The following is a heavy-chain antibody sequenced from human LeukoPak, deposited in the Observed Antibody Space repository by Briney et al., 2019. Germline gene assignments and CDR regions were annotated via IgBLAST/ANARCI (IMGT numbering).Heavy chain of an antibody. CDR3: ARAHRTRDYYDSSGYYWGGFDY. J-gene: IGHJ4*02. CDR2: ISYDGSNK. CDR1: GFTFSSYA. V-gene: IGHV3-30*01. D-gene: IGHD3-22*01. Sequence: GGSLRLSCAASGFTFSSYAMHGVRQAPGKGLEWVAVISYDGSNKYYADSVKGRFTISRDNSKNTLYLQMNSLRAEDTAVYYCARAHRTRDYYDSSGYYWGGFDYWGQGTLVTVSS.